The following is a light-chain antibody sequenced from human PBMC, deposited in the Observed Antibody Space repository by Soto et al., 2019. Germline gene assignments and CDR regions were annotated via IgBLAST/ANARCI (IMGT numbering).Light chain of an antibody. CDR1: QSISTW. V-gene: IGKV1-5*03. J-gene: IGKJ1*01. CDR2: KAS. Sequence: GDRVTITCRASQSISTWLAWYQQKPGKAPKLLIYKASGLESGVPSRFSGSGSGTDFTLTISSLQPDDFATYYCQHYNSYSEAFGQGTKVDI. CDR3: QHYNSYSEA.